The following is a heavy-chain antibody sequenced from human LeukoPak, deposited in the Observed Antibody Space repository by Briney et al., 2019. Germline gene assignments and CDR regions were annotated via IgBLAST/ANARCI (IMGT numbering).Heavy chain of an antibody. D-gene: IGHD2-2*01. V-gene: IGHV4-30-2*01. CDR3: ARPQYCSSTSCNPFDI. CDR2: IYHSGST. J-gene: IGHJ3*02. Sequence: SQTLSLTCTVSGGSISSGGYYWSWIRQPPGKGLEWIGYIYHSGSTYYNPSLKSRVTISVDRSKNQFSLKLSSVTAADTAVYYCARPQYCSSTSCNPFDIWGQGTMVTVSS. CDR1: GGSISSGGYY.